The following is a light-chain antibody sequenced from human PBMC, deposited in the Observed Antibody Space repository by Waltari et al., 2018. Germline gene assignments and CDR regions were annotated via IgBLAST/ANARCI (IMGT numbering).Light chain of an antibody. CDR2: DVT. CDR1: TNDLGSYNY. V-gene: IGLV2-11*01. J-gene: IGLJ3*02. CDR3: CSYASSYTWV. Sequence: SALTQPRSVSGSPGQSVTISCTGTTNDLGSYNYVSWYQQHPGKAPKLIILDVTKRPSGVPDCLSGSKSCNTAPLTISWLRAEDEAEYYCCSYASSYTWVFGGGTKLTVV.